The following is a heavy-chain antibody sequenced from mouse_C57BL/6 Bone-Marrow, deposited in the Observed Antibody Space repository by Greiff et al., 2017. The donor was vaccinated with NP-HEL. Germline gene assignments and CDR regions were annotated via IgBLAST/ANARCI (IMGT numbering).Heavy chain of an antibody. CDR1: GFSFNTYA. J-gene: IGHJ1*03. Sequence: GGGLVQPKGSLKLSCAASGFSFNTYAMNWVRQAPGKGLEWVARIRSKSNNYATYYADSVKDRFTISRDDSESMLYLQMNNLKTEDTAMYYCVRQYDCWYFDVWGTGTTVTVSS. CDR3: VRQYDCWYFDV. D-gene: IGHD2-4*01. V-gene: IGHV10-1*01. CDR2: IRSKSNNYAT.